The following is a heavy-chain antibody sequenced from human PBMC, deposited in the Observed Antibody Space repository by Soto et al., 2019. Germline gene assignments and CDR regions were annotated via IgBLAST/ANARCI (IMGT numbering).Heavy chain of an antibody. D-gene: IGHD3-3*01. CDR3: ARHPITLNYDFLPGDYYYYYMDV. J-gene: IGHJ6*03. V-gene: IGHV5-51*01. CDR1: GYSFTSYW. CDR2: IYPGDSDT. Sequence: GESLKISCKGSGYSFTSYWIGWVRQMPGKGLEWMGIIYPGDSDTRYSPSFQGQVTISADKSISTAYLQWSSLKASDTAMYYCARHPITLNYDFLPGDYYYYYMDVWGKGTTVTVSS.